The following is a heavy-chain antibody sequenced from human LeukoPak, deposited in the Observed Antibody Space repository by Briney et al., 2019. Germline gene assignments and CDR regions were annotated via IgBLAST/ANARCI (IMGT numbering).Heavy chain of an antibody. J-gene: IGHJ6*02. CDR1: GGSISSYY. CDR3: ARGITIFGVTRMRAMDV. CDR2: IYYSGTT. Sequence: PSETLSLTCTVSGGSISSYYWSWIRQPPGKGLEWIGYIYYSGTTNYNPSLKSRVTISVDTSKNQFSLKLSSVTAADTAVYYCARGITIFGVTRMRAMDVWGQGTTVTVSS. V-gene: IGHV4-59*01. D-gene: IGHD3-3*01.